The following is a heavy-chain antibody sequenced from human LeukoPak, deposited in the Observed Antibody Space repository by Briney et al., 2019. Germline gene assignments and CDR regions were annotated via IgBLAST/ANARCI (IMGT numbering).Heavy chain of an antibody. D-gene: IGHD3-9*01. CDR3: AKRGVTGYKEAFDY. J-gene: IGHJ4*02. CDR2: MSGSGGST. Sequence: GGSLRLSCAASGFTFSSYAMSWVRQAPGKGLEWVSIMSGSGGSTYYADSVKGRFTISRDNSKNTLHLQMNSLRAEDTAVYYCAKRGVTGYKEAFDYWGQGTLVTVSS. CDR1: GFTFSSYA. V-gene: IGHV3-23*01.